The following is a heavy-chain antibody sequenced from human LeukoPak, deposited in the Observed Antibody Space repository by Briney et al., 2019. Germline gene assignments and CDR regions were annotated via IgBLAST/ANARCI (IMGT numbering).Heavy chain of an antibody. Sequence: GGSLRLSCAASGFTVSSNYMSWVRQAPGKGLEWVSIIYSGGSTYYTDSVRGRLIISRDISKNTLYLQMNSLRAEDTAVYYCARVGDCGRASCYAIDYWGQGTLVTVSS. CDR2: IYSGGST. CDR3: ARVGDCGRASCYAIDY. D-gene: IGHD2-2*01. CDR1: GFTVSSNY. J-gene: IGHJ4*02. V-gene: IGHV3-66*01.